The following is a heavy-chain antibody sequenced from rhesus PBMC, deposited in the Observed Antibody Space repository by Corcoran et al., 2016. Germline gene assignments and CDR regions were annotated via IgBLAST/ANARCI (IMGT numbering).Heavy chain of an antibody. J-gene: IGHJ6*01. CDR3: AREPYCSSTYCSSEGDGLDS. V-gene: IGHV4-65*01. D-gene: IGHD2-15*01. Sequence: QVQLQESGPGLVKPSETLSLTCAVSGGFISSSNWWSWIRQPPGKGLEWIGYISGSSGSTYYNPSLRSRVTISTDTSTNQFSLKLSSVTAADTAVYYCAREPYCSSTYCSSEGDGLDSWGQGVVVTVSS. CDR1: GGFISSSNW. CDR2: ISGSSGST.